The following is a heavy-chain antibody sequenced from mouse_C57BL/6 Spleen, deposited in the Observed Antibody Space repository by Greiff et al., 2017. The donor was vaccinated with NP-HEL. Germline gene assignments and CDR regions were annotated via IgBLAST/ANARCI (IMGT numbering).Heavy chain of an antibody. CDR1: GYAFSSSW. Sequence: VQLQQSGPELVKPGASVKISCKASGYAFSSSWMNWVKQRPGKGLEWIGRIYPGDGDTNYNGKFKGKATLTADKSSSTAYMQLSSLTSEDSAVYFCARREGIYYDYDVGYFDVWGTGTTVTVSS. CDR3: ARREGIYYDYDVGYFDV. V-gene: IGHV1-82*01. CDR2: IYPGDGDT. J-gene: IGHJ1*03. D-gene: IGHD2-4*01.